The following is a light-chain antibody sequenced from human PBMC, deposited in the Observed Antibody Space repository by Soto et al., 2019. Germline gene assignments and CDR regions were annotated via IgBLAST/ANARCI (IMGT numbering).Light chain of an antibody. CDR3: QQRITWHLT. J-gene: IGKJ4*01. Sequence: EIVLTQSPATLSLSPGERATLSCRASQSVSSYLAWYQQKPGQAPRLLIYDASNRAAGIPARFSGSGSGTVFTLTISSLAPEDFAVYYCQQRITWHLTFGGGTKVEIK. CDR2: DAS. V-gene: IGKV3-11*01. CDR1: QSVSSY.